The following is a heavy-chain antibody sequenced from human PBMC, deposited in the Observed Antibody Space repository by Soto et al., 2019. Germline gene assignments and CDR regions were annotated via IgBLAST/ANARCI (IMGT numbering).Heavy chain of an antibody. J-gene: IGHJ4*02. CDR3: ARWGNWKVADN. Sequence: VQLVESGGGVVQPGRSLRLSCAASGFTFSSHGMHWVRQAPDKGLEWVAVIWYDGSNKYYADSVKGRFTISRDNSNNMLYLEMNNLRAEDTAVYYCARWGNWKVADNWGQGTLVTVSS. CDR2: IWYDGSNK. V-gene: IGHV3-33*01. D-gene: IGHD3-16*01. CDR1: GFTFSSHG.